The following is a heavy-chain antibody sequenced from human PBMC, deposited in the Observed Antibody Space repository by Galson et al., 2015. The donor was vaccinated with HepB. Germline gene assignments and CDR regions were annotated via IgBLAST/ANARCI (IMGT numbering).Heavy chain of an antibody. CDR2: IDWDDDK. V-gene: IGHV2-70*04. CDR3: ARMGAYYYDSSGASLYFDY. Sequence: PALVKPTQTLTLTCTFSGFSLSTSGMRVSWIRQPPGKALEWLARIDWDDDKFYSTSLKTRLTISKDTSKNQVVLTMTNMDPVDTATYYCARMGAYYYDSSGASLYFDYWGQGTLVTVSS. J-gene: IGHJ4*02. CDR1: GFSLSTSGMR. D-gene: IGHD3-22*01.